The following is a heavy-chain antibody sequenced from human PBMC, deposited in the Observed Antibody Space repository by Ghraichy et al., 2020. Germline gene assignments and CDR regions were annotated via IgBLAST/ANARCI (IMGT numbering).Heavy chain of an antibody. Sequence: GGSLRLSCAASGFKFTNYGMHWVRQAPGKGLEWLAVIWSEGSRKYYADSVKGRFTISRDISKNTLYLEMNSLRAEDTAVYYCARDDDGRGYYSRFDPWGLGTLVTVSS. J-gene: IGHJ5*02. CDR1: GFKFTNYG. D-gene: IGHD3-22*01. CDR3: ARDDDGRGYYSRFDP. CDR2: IWSEGSRK. V-gene: IGHV3-33*01.